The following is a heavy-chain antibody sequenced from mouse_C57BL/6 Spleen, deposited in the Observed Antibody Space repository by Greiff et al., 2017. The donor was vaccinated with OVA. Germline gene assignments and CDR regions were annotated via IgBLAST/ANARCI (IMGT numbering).Heavy chain of an antibody. Sequence: VQLQQSGTELVKPGASVKISCKASGYAFSSSWMNWVKQRPGKGLEWIGRIYPGDGDTNYNGKFNGKATLTADKSSSTAYMQLSSLTSEDSAVYFCARRSHAMDYWGQGTSVTVSS. V-gene: IGHV1-82*01. CDR1: GYAFSSSW. J-gene: IGHJ4*01. CDR2: IYPGDGDT. CDR3: ARRSHAMDY.